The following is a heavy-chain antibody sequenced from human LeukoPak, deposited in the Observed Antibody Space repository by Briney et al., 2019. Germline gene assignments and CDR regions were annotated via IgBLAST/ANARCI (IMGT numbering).Heavy chain of an antibody. Sequence: SETLSLTCAVSGGSISSGGYSWSWIRQPPGKGLEWIGYIYHSGSTYYNPSLKSRVTISVDRSKNQFSLKLSSVTAADTAVYYCARTSYGSFVYWGQGTLVTVSS. J-gene: IGHJ4*02. CDR1: GGSISSGGYS. CDR3: ARTSYGSFVY. CDR2: IYHSGST. V-gene: IGHV4-30-2*01. D-gene: IGHD3-10*01.